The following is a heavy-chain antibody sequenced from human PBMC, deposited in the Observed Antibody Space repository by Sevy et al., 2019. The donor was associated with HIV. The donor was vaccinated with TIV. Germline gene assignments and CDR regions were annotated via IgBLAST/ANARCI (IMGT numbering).Heavy chain of an antibody. CDR1: GDSISSYY. CDR3: ARGHGDYCSAVSCYPDDGMDV. V-gene: IGHV4-4*07. J-gene: IGHJ6*02. CDR2: IYTTGST. D-gene: IGHD2-15*01. Sequence: SETLSLTCTVSGDSISSYYWSWIRQPAGKGLEWIGRIYTTGSTNYNPSLNSRVTMSVDTSKNQFSLKLTSVTAADTXVYYCARGHGDYCSAVSCYPDDGMDVWGQGTTVTVSS.